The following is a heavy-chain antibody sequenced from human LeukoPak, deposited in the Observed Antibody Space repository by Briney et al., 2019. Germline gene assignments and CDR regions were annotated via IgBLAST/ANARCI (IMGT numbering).Heavy chain of an antibody. CDR2: ISGSGGTT. J-gene: IGHJ3*02. Sequence: PGGSLRLSCAASGFTFSSYAMSWVRQAPGKGLECVSGISGSGGTTYYADSVKGRFTISRDNSKNTLYLQMNSLRAEDTAVYYCARRWDYTRAFDIWGQGTMVTVSS. CDR3: ARRWDYTRAFDI. V-gene: IGHV3-23*01. D-gene: IGHD4-11*01. CDR1: GFTFSSYA.